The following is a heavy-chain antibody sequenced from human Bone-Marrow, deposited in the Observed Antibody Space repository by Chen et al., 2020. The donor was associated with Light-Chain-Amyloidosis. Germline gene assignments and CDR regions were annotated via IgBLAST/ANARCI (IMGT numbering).Heavy chain of an antibody. J-gene: IGHJ3*02. Sequence: EVQFVESGGGLLQRGGSLRLSCAASGFAFSSYAMRRVRQAPGKGLEWVSTISGSGGSRYYGDSVKGRLTISRDNSKNALFLKMNSLRSEDTAVYYCAKDISYDDILPGYPADAFDIWGQGTMVTVSS. D-gene: IGHD3-9*01. CDR2: ISGSGGSR. CDR3: AKDISYDDILPGYPADAFDI. CDR1: GFAFSSYA. V-gene: IGHV3-23*04.